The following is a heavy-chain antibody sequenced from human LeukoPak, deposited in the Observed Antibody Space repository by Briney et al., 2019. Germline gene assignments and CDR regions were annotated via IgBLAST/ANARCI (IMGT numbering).Heavy chain of an antibody. Sequence: PSQTLSLTCTVSGGSISSGSYYWSWIRQPAGKGLEWIGRIYTSGSTNYNPSLKSRVTISVDTSKNQFSLKLSSVTAADTAVYYCARDKGDGYKLNWFDPWGQGTLVTVSS. CDR2: IYTSGST. V-gene: IGHV4-61*02. J-gene: IGHJ5*02. CDR1: GGSISSGSYY. D-gene: IGHD5-24*01. CDR3: ARDKGDGYKLNWFDP.